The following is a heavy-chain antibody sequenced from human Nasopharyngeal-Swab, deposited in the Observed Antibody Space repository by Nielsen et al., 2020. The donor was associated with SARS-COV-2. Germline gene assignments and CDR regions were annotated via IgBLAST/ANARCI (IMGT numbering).Heavy chain of an antibody. V-gene: IGHV3-49*03. CDR3: TSWSSTSCYAED. Sequence: GGSLRLSCTASGFTFGDYAMSWFRQAPGKGLEWVGFIRSKAYGGTTEYAASVKGRFTISRDDSKSIAYLQMNSLKTEDTAVYYCTSWSSTSCYAEDWGQGTLVTVSS. J-gene: IGHJ4*02. CDR1: GFTFGDYA. CDR2: IRSKAYGGTT. D-gene: IGHD2-2*01.